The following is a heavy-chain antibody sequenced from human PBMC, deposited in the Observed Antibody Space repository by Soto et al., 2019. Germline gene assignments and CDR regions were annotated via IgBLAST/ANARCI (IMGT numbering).Heavy chain of an antibody. D-gene: IGHD3-10*01. Sequence: GSLRLSCAASGFTVSTNYMNWVRQAPGKGLEWFSVIYSGGTTYFAGSVKGRFTISRDSSKNTLYLQVNRLRAEDTAVYDCARGGVRRAFYIWGQGTMVTVAS. J-gene: IGHJ3*02. CDR2: IYSGGTT. V-gene: IGHV3-53*01. CDR1: GFTVSTNY. CDR3: ARGGVRRAFYI.